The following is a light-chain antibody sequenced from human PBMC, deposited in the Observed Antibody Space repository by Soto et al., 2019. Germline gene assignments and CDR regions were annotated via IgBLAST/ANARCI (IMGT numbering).Light chain of an antibody. CDR2: DAS. V-gene: IGKV1-5*01. Sequence: DIQMTQSPSTLSASAGDRVTITCRASQSITIWLAWYQQKPGKAPKLLIYDASTLESGVPSRFSGSGSGTEFTLTISSLPTDDFTTYSCQQFHSFPITFGQGTRLEIK. CDR3: QQFHSFPIT. J-gene: IGKJ5*01. CDR1: QSITIW.